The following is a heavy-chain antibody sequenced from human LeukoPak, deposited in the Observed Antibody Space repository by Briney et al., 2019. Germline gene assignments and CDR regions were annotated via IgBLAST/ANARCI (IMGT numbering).Heavy chain of an antibody. CDR1: GGSINNYY. CDR3: ARQTYVRGVDY. D-gene: IGHD3-10*02. V-gene: IGHV4-59*08. Sequence: SETLSLTCTVSGGSINNYYWSWIRQPPGEGLEWIGYIYYIGSTYYHPSLKNRVTFSVDTSKNQFSLKLTSVTAADTAVYYCARQTYVRGVDYWGQGALVTVSS. CDR2: IYYIGST. J-gene: IGHJ4*02.